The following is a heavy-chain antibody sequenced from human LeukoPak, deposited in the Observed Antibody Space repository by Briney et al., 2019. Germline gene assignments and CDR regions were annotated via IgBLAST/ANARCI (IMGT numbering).Heavy chain of an antibody. J-gene: IGHJ4*02. D-gene: IGHD5-18*01. Sequence: SETLSLTCAVYGGSFSGYYWSWIRQPPGKGLEWIGEINHSGSTNYNPSLKSRVTISVDTSKNQFSLKLSSVTAADTAVYYCARGDRGYSYGYCDYWGQGTLVTVSS. CDR1: GGSFSGYY. CDR3: ARGDRGYSYGYCDY. V-gene: IGHV4-34*01. CDR2: INHSGST.